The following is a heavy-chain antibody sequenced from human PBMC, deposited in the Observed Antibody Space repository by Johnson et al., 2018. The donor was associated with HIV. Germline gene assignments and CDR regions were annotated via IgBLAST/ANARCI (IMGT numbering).Heavy chain of an antibody. J-gene: IGHJ3*02. CDR3: AKDRRRAAAVTAYGI. Sequence: VQLVESGGGVVRPGGSLRLSCATSGFIFDDYAMGWVRQVPGKGLEWVSGINWNGGSTAYADSVKGRFTISRDNSTNRLYLQMNSLGAEDPSVYYCAKDRRRAAAVTAYGIWGQGAMVTVAS. CDR1: GFIFDDYA. CDR2: INWNGGST. D-gene: IGHD6-13*01. V-gene: IGHV3-20*04.